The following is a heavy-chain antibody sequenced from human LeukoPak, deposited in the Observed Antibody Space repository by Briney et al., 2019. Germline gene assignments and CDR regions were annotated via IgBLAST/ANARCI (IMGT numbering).Heavy chain of an antibody. CDR3: ASEPSGSQGTFDL. Sequence: NLSETLSLTCTVSGGSISSYYWSWLRQPAGKGLEWIGSIYHSGSTYYNPSLKSRVTISVDTSKNQFSLKLSSVTAADTAVYYCASEPSGSQGTFDLWGRGTLVTVSS. V-gene: IGHV4-4*07. CDR2: IYHSGST. D-gene: IGHD1-26*01. J-gene: IGHJ2*01. CDR1: GGSISSYY.